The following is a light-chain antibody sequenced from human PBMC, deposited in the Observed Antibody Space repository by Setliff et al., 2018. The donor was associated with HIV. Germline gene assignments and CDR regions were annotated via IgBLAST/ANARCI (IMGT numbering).Light chain of an antibody. V-gene: IGLV2-14*01. CDR2: DVS. J-gene: IGLJ2*01. CDR3: STYTTFSTV. Sequence: QSALAQPASVSGSPGQSITISCTGTSSDVGGYTYVSWYQQYPGKAPKLIIYDVSNRPSGVSNRFSGSKSGNTASLTISGLQAEDEADYYCSTYTTFSTVFGGGTKVTV. CDR1: SSDVGGYTY.